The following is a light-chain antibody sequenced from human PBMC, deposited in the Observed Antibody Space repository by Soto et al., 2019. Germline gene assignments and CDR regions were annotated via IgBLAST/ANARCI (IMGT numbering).Light chain of an antibody. Sequence: QSALTQPASVSGSPGQSIAISCTGVRTDVADGYDYVSWYQQHPGQAPQLIIYDVSNRPSGVSDRFSCSKSGNTASLTISGLQAEDEAEYYCTSYTSSTTFYVFGTGTKVTVL. J-gene: IGLJ1*01. CDR3: TSYTSSTTFYV. CDR2: DVS. V-gene: IGLV2-14*03. CDR1: RTDVADGYDY.